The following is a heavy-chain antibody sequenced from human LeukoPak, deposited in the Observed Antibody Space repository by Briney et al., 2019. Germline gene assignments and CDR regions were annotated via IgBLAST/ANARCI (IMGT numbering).Heavy chain of an antibody. V-gene: IGHV3-21*01. CDR2: ISISSSYI. J-gene: IGHJ5*02. Sequence: GGSLRLSCAASGFTLRSYSMKWVRQPPGKGLDWVSSISISSSYIYYSDSVKGRFTISRDNAKNSLYLQMNSLRAEDTAVYYCARDAAGYSSGWYPYHNWFDPWGQGTLVTVSS. CDR3: ARDAAGYSSGWYPYHNWFDP. CDR1: GFTLRSYS. D-gene: IGHD6-19*01.